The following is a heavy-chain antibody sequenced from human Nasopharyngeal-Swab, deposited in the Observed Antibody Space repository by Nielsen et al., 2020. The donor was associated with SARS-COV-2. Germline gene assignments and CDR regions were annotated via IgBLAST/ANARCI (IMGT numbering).Heavy chain of an antibody. D-gene: IGHD4-17*01. V-gene: IGHV3-30*03. Sequence: GESLKISCAASGFTFSSYGMHWVRQAPGKGLEWVAVISYDGSNKYYADSVKGRFTISRDNSKNTLYLQMNSLRAEDTAVYYCARDYGDYQYDAFDIWGQGTMATVSS. CDR3: ARDYGDYQYDAFDI. CDR1: GFTFSSYG. CDR2: ISYDGSNK. J-gene: IGHJ3*02.